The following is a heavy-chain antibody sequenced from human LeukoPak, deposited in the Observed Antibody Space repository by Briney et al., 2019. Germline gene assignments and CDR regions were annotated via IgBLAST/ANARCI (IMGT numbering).Heavy chain of an antibody. CDR2: IYHTGST. D-gene: IGHD6-25*01. CDR3: ARRGRNSSGWQDYL. CDR1: GGSISSYY. V-gene: IGHV4-59*01. Sequence: PSETLSLTCTVSGGSISSYYWSWIRQPPGKGLEWIANIYHTGSTNYNPSLSSRVTISIDTAKNQFSLKLTSVTTADTAVYYCARRGRNSSGWQDYLWGQGTLVTVSS. J-gene: IGHJ4*02.